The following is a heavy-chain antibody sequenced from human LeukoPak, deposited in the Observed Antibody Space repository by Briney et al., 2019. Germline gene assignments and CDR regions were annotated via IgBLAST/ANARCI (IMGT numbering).Heavy chain of an antibody. D-gene: IGHD3-10*01. Sequence: SETLSLTCTVSGGSISSSSYYWGWIRQPPGKGLEWIGSIYYSGSTYYNPPLKSRVTISVDTSKNQFSLKLSSVTAADTAVYYCARWGVPEWIWFGELSNPFDYWGQGTLVTVSS. V-gene: IGHV4-39*07. J-gene: IGHJ4*02. CDR3: ARWGVPEWIWFGELSNPFDY. CDR1: GGSISSSSYY. CDR2: IYYSGST.